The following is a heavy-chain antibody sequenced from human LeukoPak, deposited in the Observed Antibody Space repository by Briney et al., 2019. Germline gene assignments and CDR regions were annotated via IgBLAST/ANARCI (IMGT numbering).Heavy chain of an antibody. V-gene: IGHV3-23*01. J-gene: IGHJ4*02. CDR3: AKDRGDCSTTSCQFDY. Sequence: GGSLRLSCAASGFTFTIYAMSWVRQAPGKGLEWVSAISGSGGSTYYADSVKGRFTISRDNSKNTLYLQMNSLRAEDTAVYYCAKDRGDCSTTSCQFDYWGQGALVTVSS. D-gene: IGHD2-2*01. CDR2: ISGSGGST. CDR1: GFTFTIYA.